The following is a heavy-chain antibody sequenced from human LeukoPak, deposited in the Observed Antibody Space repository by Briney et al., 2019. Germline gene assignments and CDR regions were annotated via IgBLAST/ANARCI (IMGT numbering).Heavy chain of an antibody. CDR1: GFTFSNYW. Sequence: PVGSLRLSCAASGFTFSNYWMSWVRQAPGKGLEWVAHIKQDGSEKYYVDSVKGRLTISRDNAKNSLYLQMNSLRAEDTALYYCVKVTWTVAGPYWGQGTLVSASS. J-gene: IGHJ4*02. D-gene: IGHD6-19*01. CDR2: IKQDGSEK. CDR3: VKVTWTVAGPY. V-gene: IGHV3-7*05.